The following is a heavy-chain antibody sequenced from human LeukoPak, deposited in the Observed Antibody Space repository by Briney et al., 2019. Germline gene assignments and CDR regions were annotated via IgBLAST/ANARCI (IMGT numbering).Heavy chain of an antibody. J-gene: IGHJ5*02. CDR1: GRTFSRYA. CDR2: IIPIFGTA. Sequence: SVKVSCKASGRTFSRYAISWVRQAPGQGLEWMGGIIPIFGTANYPQKLQGRVTITADESTCTAYMELSSLRYEDTAVYYCARDQKGYCSGGSCYSGLFDPWGQGTLVTVSS. V-gene: IGHV1-69*13. D-gene: IGHD2-15*01. CDR3: ARDQKGYCSGGSCYSGLFDP.